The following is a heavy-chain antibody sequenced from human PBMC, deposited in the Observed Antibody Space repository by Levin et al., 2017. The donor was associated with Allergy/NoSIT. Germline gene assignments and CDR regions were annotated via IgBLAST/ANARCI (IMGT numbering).Heavy chain of an antibody. D-gene: IGHD2-21*01. CDR3: ATDGGGWDGGEYYYYDYGMDV. J-gene: IGHJ6*02. CDR1: GGSFSGYY. V-gene: IGHV4-34*01. CDR2: INHSGST. Sequence: CAVYGGSFSGYYWSWIRQPPGKGLEWIGEINHSGSTNYNPSLKSRVTISVDTSKNQFSLKLSSVTAADTAVYYCATDGGGWDGGEYYYYDYGMDVWGQGTTVTVSS.